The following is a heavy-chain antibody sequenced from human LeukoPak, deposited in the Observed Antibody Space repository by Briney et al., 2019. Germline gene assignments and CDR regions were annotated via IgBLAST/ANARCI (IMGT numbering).Heavy chain of an antibody. Sequence: PGGSLRLSCEASGFNFGEFWMAWVRQAPGKGLEWVANIKQDGSEKYYVDSVKGRFTISRDNAKNSLYLQMNSLRAEDTAVYYCARLPNLLLRYFDYWGQGTLVTVSS. J-gene: IGHJ4*02. CDR3: ARLPNLLLRYFDY. V-gene: IGHV3-7*01. CDR2: IKQDGSEK. D-gene: IGHD2/OR15-2a*01. CDR1: GFNFGEFW.